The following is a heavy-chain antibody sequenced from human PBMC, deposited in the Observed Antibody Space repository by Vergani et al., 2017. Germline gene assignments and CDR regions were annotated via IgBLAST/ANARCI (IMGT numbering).Heavy chain of an antibody. D-gene: IGHD1-26*01. CDR3: ARDKWWEPFDY. J-gene: IGHJ4*02. V-gene: IGHV3-11*05. Sequence: QVQLVESGGGLVKPGGSLRLSCAASGFTFSDYYMSWIRQAPGKGLEWVSYISSSSSYTNYAASVKGRFTISRDNAKNSLYLQMNSLRAEDTAVYYCARDKWWEPFDYWGQGTLVTVSS. CDR1: GFTFSDYY. CDR2: ISSSSSYT.